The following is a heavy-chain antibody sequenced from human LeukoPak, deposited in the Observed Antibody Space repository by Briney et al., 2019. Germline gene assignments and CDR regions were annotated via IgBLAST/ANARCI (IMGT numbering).Heavy chain of an antibody. CDR2: IYYSGST. D-gene: IGHD2-15*01. J-gene: IGHJ6*03. CDR3: ARVLYCSGGSCYWDYYYYMDV. Sequence: PSETLPLTCTVSGGSISSYYWSWIRQPPGKGLEWIGYIYYSGSTNYNPSLKSRVTISVDTSKNQFSLKLSSVTAAGTAVYYCARVLYCSGGSCYWDYYYYMDVWGKGTTVTVSS. CDR1: GGSISSYY. V-gene: IGHV4-59*01.